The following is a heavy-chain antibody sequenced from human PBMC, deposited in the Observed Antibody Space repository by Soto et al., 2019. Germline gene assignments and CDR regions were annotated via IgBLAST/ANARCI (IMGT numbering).Heavy chain of an antibody. Sequence: QVQLVQSGADVKTPGASVRVSCKASGYTFTGYYVHWVREAPGQGLEWMGWINPETGGTSYAQKFQGRVTLFMDTSINTAYLELSRLRFDDAAVYFCARERYQVISDGMDVWGQGTTVTVSS. CDR1: GYTFTGYY. CDR3: ARERYQVISDGMDV. J-gene: IGHJ6*02. CDR2: INPETGGT. V-gene: IGHV1-2*02. D-gene: IGHD2-2*01.